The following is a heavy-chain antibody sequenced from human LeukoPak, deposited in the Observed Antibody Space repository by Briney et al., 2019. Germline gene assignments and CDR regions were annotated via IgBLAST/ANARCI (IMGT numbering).Heavy chain of an antibody. CDR2: IYTSGST. V-gene: IGHV4-4*07. CDR3: ARDFLLWFGEVDYYYYGMDV. J-gene: IGHJ6*02. Sequence: PSETLSLTCTVSGGSISSYYWSSIRQPAGKGLEWIGRIYTSGSTNYNPSLKSRVTMSVDTSKNQFSLKLSSVTAADTAVYYCARDFLLWFGEVDYYYYGMDVWGQGTTVTVSS. CDR1: GGSISSYY. D-gene: IGHD3-10*01.